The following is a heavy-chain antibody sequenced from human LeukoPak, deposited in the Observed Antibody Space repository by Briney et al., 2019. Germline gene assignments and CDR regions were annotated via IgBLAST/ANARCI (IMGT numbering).Heavy chain of an antibody. CDR2: IYHSGST. J-gene: IGHJ3*02. Sequence: SQTLSLTCTVSGGSISSGGYYWSWIRQPPGKGLEWIGYIYHSGSTYYNPSLKSRVTISVDRSKNQFSLKLSSVTAADTAVYYCARFGLIAGTKDAFDIWGQGTMVTVSS. CDR3: ARFGLIAGTKDAFDI. CDR1: GGSISSGGYY. D-gene: IGHD6-13*01. V-gene: IGHV4-30-2*01.